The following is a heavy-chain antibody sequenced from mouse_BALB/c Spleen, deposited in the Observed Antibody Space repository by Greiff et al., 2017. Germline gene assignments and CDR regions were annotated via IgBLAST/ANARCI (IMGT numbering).Heavy chain of an antibody. CDR2: IRNKANGYTT. D-gene: IGHD2-10*01. V-gene: IGHV7-3*02. CDR1: GFTFTDYY. J-gene: IGHJ3*01. Sequence: EVMLVESGGGLVQPGGSLRLSCATSGFTFTDYYMSWVRQPPGKALEWLGFIRNKANGYTTEYSASVKGRFTISSYNCQSILYLQMNTLRAEDFAPYYWSLERAYYGPSWFADWGQGTLVTVSA. CDR3: SLERAYYGPSWFAD.